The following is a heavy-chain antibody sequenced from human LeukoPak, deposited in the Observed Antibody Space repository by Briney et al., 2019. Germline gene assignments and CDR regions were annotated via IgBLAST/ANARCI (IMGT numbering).Heavy chain of an antibody. CDR1: GFTFSSYS. CDR3: ARDEGGSSWLTHFDY. Sequence: GGSLRLSCAASGFTFSSYSMNWVRQAPGKGLEWVSYISSSSSTIYYADSVKGRFTISRDNAKNSLYLQMNSLRAEDTAVYYCARDEGGSSWLTHFDYWGQGTLVTVSS. D-gene: IGHD6-13*01. CDR2: ISSSSSTI. J-gene: IGHJ4*02. V-gene: IGHV3-48*04.